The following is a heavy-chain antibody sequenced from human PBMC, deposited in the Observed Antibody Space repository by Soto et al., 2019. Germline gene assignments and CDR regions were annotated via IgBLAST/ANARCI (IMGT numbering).Heavy chain of an antibody. CDR1: GGPLSGYF. D-gene: IGHD2-2*01. CDR3: ASVPTPDTARIWFDT. V-gene: IGHV4-34*02. CDR2: NDPKGEI. J-gene: IGHJ5*02. Sequence: QVQLQKGGAGLLKPSETLSLTCGVYGGPLSGYFWRWIRQAPGKGLEWIGENDPKGEITYNPSLKSRITISVDTSKMHFFLNLKSVTSADTGLYYCASVPTPDTARIWFDTWGQGTLVTVSS.